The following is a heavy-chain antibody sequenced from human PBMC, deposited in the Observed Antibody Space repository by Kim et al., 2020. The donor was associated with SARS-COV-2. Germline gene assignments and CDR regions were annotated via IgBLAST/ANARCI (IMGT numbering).Heavy chain of an antibody. Sequence: TNYAQKHQGRVTMTTDTSTSTAYMELRSLRSDDTAVYYCARAPAAGWFDPWGQGTLVTVSS. CDR3: ARAPAAGWFDP. J-gene: IGHJ5*02. CDR2: T. V-gene: IGHV1-18*01.